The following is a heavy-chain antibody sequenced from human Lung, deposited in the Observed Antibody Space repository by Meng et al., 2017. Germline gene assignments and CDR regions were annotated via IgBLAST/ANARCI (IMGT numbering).Heavy chain of an antibody. CDR2: MSFDGAQI. Sequence: QRDLVWLWGRCVRPVASLSLSVAALGFTFNTYAMHWVRQAPGKGLEWVTLMSFDGAQIYYSDSVSGRFTISRDNSKNTLYLQMNSLRAEDTAVYYCARDKPPNDVWGRGTLVTVSS. CDR1: GFTFNTYA. J-gene: IGHJ2*01. V-gene: IGHV3-30*01. CDR3: ARDKPPNDV.